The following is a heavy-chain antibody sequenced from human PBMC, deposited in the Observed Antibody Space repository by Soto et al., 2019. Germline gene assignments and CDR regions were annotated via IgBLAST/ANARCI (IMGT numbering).Heavy chain of an antibody. J-gene: IGHJ6*02. V-gene: IGHV1-69*13. D-gene: IGHD5-12*01. CDR1: GGTFSSYA. CDR2: IIPICGTS. Sequence: SVNLSCKASGGTFSSYAISWVRQASGQGLEWMGGIIPICGTSNYAQKFQGRVTITAGESTSTAYMELSSLRSEDTAVYYCAREQGPEYSGYEYYYYGMDILGHGTRVHVS. CDR3: AREQGPEYSGYEYYYYGMDI.